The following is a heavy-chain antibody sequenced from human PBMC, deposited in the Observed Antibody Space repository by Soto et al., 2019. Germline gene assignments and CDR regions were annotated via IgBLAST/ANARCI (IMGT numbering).Heavy chain of an antibody. CDR1: GVSVSSGSSY. Sequence: QVQLQESGPGLVKPSETLSLTCNVSGVSVSSGSSYWSCIRQPPGKGLEWIGYIYHSGSTAYNPFLKSRVTISANTSKNQFSLKLSSVTASDTAGYYCAREIAADAFDIWGQGTMVTVSS. D-gene: IGHD6-13*01. V-gene: IGHV4-61*01. J-gene: IGHJ3*02. CDR2: IYHSGST. CDR3: AREIAADAFDI.